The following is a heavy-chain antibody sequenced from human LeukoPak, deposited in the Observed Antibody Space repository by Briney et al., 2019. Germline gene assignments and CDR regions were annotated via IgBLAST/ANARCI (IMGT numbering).Heavy chain of an antibody. Sequence: GGSLRLSCAVSGFRFSGYSMGWLRQAPGKGLEWVANIKQDGSEKYYVDSVKGRFTISRDNAKNSLYLQMNSLRAEDTAVYYCARARVVVVPAAIPVNWFDPWGQGTLVTVSS. CDR2: IKQDGSEK. V-gene: IGHV3-7*01. CDR1: GFRFSGYS. CDR3: ARARVVVVPAAIPVNWFDP. D-gene: IGHD2-2*01. J-gene: IGHJ5*02.